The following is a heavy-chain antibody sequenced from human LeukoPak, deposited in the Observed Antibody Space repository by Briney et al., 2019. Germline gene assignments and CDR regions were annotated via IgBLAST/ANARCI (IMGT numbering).Heavy chain of an antibody. CDR2: IYHSGST. CDR3: ASTYCSSTSCSLNAFDI. J-gene: IGHJ3*02. V-gene: IGHV4-38-2*01. CDR1: GYSISSGYY. Sequence: SETLSLTCAVSGYSISSGYYWGWIRQPPGKGLEWIGSIYHSGSTYYNPSLKSRVTISVDTSKNQFSLKLSSVTAADTAVYYCASTYCSSTSCSLNAFDIWGQGTMVTASS. D-gene: IGHD2-2*01.